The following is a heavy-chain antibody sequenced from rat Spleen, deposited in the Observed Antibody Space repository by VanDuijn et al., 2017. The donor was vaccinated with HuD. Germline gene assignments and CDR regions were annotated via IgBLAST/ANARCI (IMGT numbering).Heavy chain of an antibody. CDR3: ARHAGYAYFDY. CDR2: ISYDGSSP. D-gene: IGHD4-3*01. CDR1: GFTFSDYY. J-gene: IGHJ2*01. Sequence: EVQLVESDGGLVQPGRSLKLSCAASGFTFSDYYMAWVRQAPTKGLEWVATISYDGSSPYCPDSVKGRFTISRDNAKSTLYLQMDSLRSEDTATYYCARHAGYAYFDYWGQGVMVTVSS. V-gene: IGHV5-29*01.